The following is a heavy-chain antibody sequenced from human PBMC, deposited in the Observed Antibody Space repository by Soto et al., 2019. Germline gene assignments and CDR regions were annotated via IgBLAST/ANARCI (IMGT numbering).Heavy chain of an antibody. D-gene: IGHD3-10*01. V-gene: IGHV4-34*01. CDR1: GGSFSCYY. J-gene: IGHJ5*02. Sequence: SETLSLTCAVYGGSFSCYYWSWIRQPPGKGLEWIGEINHSGSTNYNPSLKSRVTISVDTSKNQFSLKLSSVTAADTAVFYCARGRAMVRGVGTWIDPWGQGTLVTVSS. CDR3: ARGRAMVRGVGTWIDP. CDR2: INHSGST.